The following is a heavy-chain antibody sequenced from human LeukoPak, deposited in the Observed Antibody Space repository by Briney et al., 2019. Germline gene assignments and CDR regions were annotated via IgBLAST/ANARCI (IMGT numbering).Heavy chain of an antibody. CDR1: GFTFSTYS. Sequence: PGGSLRLSCTASGFTFSTYSMNWVRQAPGKGLEWVASISDRGTYIYYADSVKGRFTISRDNAKNSLYLQMNSLRAEDMALYYCAKDIFMVRGYSGAFDIWGQGTMVTVSS. D-gene: IGHD3-10*01. V-gene: IGHV3-21*04. CDR2: ISDRGTYI. J-gene: IGHJ3*02. CDR3: AKDIFMVRGYSGAFDI.